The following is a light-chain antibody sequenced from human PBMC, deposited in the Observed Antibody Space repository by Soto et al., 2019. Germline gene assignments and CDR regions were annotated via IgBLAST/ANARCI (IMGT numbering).Light chain of an antibody. CDR2: QVS. V-gene: IGLV2-14*01. CDR3: CSYAGSYTHVV. CDR1: SSDVGGYNF. J-gene: IGLJ2*01. Sequence: QSVLTQPASVSGSPGQSITISCTGTSSDVGGYNFVSWFQQHPGKAPKLMIYQVSNRPSGVSDRFSGSKSGNTASLTISGLQAEDEADYYCCSYAGSYTHVVFGGGTKLTVL.